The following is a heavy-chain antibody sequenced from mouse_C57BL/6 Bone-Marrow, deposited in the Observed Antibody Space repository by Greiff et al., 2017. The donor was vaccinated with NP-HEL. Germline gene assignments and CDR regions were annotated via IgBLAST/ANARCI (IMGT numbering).Heavy chain of an antibody. CDR2: FYPGSGSI. CDR1: GYTFTEYT. CDR3: ARHEDPLGSNYVDWFAY. Sequence: QVQLQQSGAELVKPGASVKLSCKASGYTFTEYTIHWVKQRSGQGLEWIGWFYPGSGSIKYNEKFKDKATLTADKSSSTVYMELSRLTSEDSAVYFCARHEDPLGSNYVDWFAYWGQGTLVTVSA. J-gene: IGHJ3*01. V-gene: IGHV1-62-2*01. D-gene: IGHD2-5*01.